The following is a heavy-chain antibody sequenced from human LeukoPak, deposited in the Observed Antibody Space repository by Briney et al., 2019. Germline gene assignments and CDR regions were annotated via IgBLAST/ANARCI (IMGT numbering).Heavy chain of an antibody. CDR2: ISYDGSNK. Sequence: GGSLRLSCAASGFTFSSYAMHWVRQAPGKGLEWVAVISYDGSNKYYADSVKGRFTISRDNSKNTLYLQMNSLRAEDTAVYYCARDQSSDYYDSCGYPLDFDYWGQGTLVTVSS. V-gene: IGHV3-30-3*01. CDR3: ARDQSSDYYDSCGYPLDFDY. D-gene: IGHD3-22*01. CDR1: GFTFSSYA. J-gene: IGHJ4*02.